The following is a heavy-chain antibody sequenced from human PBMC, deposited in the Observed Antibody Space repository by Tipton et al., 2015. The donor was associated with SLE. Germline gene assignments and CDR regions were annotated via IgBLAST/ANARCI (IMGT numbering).Heavy chain of an antibody. D-gene: IGHD1-1*01. CDR3: VRGTTMLYDY. Sequence: RSLRLSCAASGFTFSTYGMHWVRQAPGKGLEWVAVIWYDGSNKYYADSVKGRFTISRDNSKNTLYLQMNSLRAEDTAVYYCVRGTTMLYDYWGQGTLVTVSS. J-gene: IGHJ4*02. CDR1: GFTFSTYG. CDR2: IWYDGSNK. V-gene: IGHV3-33*01.